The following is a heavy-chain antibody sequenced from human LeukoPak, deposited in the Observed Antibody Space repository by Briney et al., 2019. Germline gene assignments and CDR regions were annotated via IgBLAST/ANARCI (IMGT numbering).Heavy chain of an antibody. CDR1: GFTFSDYS. D-gene: IGHD1-1*01. CDR2: ISRRSRHV. CDR3: VRDLMGSGSTTAYLHH. V-gene: IGHV3-21*01. Sequence: PGGSLRLSCAASGFTFSDYSMNWVRQAPGKGLEWVSSISRRSRHVYYAGSVRGRFTISRDNAENSLYLQMNSLRAEDMAVYFCVRDLMGSGSTTAYLHHWGQGTLVTVSS. J-gene: IGHJ1*01.